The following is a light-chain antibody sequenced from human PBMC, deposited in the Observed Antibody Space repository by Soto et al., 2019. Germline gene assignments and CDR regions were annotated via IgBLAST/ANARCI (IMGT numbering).Light chain of an antibody. CDR2: EVS. CDR3: SSYTSSILV. V-gene: IGLV2-14*01. CDR1: SSDVGGYNY. J-gene: IGLJ3*02. Sequence: QSALTQPASVSGSPGQSITISCTGTSSDVGGYNYVSWYQQYPGKAPKLMIYEVSNRPSGVSNRFSGSKSGNTASLTISGLQAGDEADYYCSSYTSSILVFGGGTKVTVL.